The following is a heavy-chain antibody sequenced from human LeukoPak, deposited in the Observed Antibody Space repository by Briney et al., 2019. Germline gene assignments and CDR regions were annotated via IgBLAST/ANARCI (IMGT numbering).Heavy chain of an antibody. CDR1: GGSFSGYY. Sequence: SETLSLTCAVYGGSFSGYYWSWIRQPPGKGLEWIGEINHSGSTNYNPSLKSRVTISVDTSKNQFSLKLSSVTAADTAVYYCARGLDGITIFGVVITDAFDIWAKGQWSPSLQ. CDR2: INHSGST. J-gene: IGHJ3*02. D-gene: IGHD3-3*01. CDR3: ARGLDGITIFGVVITDAFDI. V-gene: IGHV4-34*01.